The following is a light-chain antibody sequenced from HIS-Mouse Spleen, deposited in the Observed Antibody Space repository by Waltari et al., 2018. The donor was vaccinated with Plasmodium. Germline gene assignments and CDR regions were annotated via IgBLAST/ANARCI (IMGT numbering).Light chain of an antibody. CDR3: QQYNNWSFT. J-gene: IGKJ3*01. V-gene: IGKV3-15*01. CDR1: QSVSSN. Sequence: EIVMTQSPATLSVSPGERATLSCRASQSVSSNLAWYQQKPGQAPRLLIDVASTRATGIPARFRGSGSGTEFTLTISSLQSEYFAVYYCQQYNNWSFTFGPGTKVDIK. CDR2: VAS.